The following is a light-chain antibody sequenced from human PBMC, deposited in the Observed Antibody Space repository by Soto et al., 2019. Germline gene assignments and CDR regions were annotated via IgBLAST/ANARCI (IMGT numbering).Light chain of an antibody. Sequence: EIVLTQSPGTLSLSPGERATLSCRASQSVSRSYLAWYQQKPGQAPRLLIYGASTTATGTPDRFSGSGSGTDFTITISRLEPEDFAVYYCQQYGSSPPYTFGQGTRLEIK. CDR1: QSVSRSY. CDR2: GAS. CDR3: QQYGSSPPYT. V-gene: IGKV3-20*01. J-gene: IGKJ5*01.